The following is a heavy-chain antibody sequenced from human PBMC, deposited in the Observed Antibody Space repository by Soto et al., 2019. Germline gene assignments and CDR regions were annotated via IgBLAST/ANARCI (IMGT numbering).Heavy chain of an antibody. V-gene: IGHV4-39*01. CDR3: ARPVYYDILTGYLDPNNWFDP. D-gene: IGHD3-9*01. CDR1: GGSISSSSYY. CDR2: IYYSGST. J-gene: IGHJ5*02. Sequence: PSETLSLTCTVSGGSISSSSYYWGWIRQPPGKGLEWIGSIYYSGSTYYNPSLKSRVTISVDTSKNQFSLKLSSVTAADTAVYYFARPVYYDILTGYLDPNNWFDPWGQGTLVTVSS.